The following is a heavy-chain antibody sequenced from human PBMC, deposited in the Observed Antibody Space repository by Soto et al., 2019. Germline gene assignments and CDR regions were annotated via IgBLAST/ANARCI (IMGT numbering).Heavy chain of an antibody. J-gene: IGHJ4*02. CDR2: IYSGHTT. CDR1: GFIVSSNQ. D-gene: IGHD3-3*01. Sequence: VGSLRLSCVASGFIVSSNQMSWVRQAPGKGLEWVSVIYSGHTTYYADSVEGRFTISRDDSKNTLYLQMNSLRVEDTAVYYCVRGPSDHKLRLVEWPYGDYWGQGALVTVSS. CDR3: VRGPSDHKLRLVEWPYGDY. V-gene: IGHV3-53*01.